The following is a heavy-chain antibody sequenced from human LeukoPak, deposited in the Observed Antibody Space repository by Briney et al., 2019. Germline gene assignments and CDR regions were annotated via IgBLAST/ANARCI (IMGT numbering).Heavy chain of an antibody. V-gene: IGHV3-21*01. J-gene: IGHJ4*02. CDR3: ARDRIPFTIFGVVTLDY. CDR1: GFTFSSYS. CDR2: ISSSSSYI. D-gene: IGHD3-3*01. Sequence: PGGSLRLSCAASGFTFSSYSMNWVRQAPGKGLEWVSSISSSSSYIYYADSVKGRFTISRDNAKNSLYLQMNSLRAEDTAVYYCARDRIPFTIFGVVTLDYWGQGTLVTVSS.